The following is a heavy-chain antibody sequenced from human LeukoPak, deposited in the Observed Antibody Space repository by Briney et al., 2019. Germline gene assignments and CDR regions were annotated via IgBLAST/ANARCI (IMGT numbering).Heavy chain of an antibody. CDR1: GFTVSSNY. V-gene: IGHV3-53*01. Sequence: GGSLRLSCAASGFTVSSNYMSWVRQAPGKGLERVSVIYSGGSAYYADSVKGRFTISRDNSKNTPYLQMNSLRAEDTAVYYRAREWERDWGQGTLVTVSS. CDR2: IYSGGSA. CDR3: AREWERD. J-gene: IGHJ4*02. D-gene: IGHD1-26*01.